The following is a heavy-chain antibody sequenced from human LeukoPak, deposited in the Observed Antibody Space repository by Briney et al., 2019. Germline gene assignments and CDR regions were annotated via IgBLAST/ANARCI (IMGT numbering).Heavy chain of an antibody. CDR2: IQYSGVNK. CDR1: GFTFSSYG. CDR3: ARDSPSLLWFGEPYYFDY. D-gene: IGHD3-10*01. J-gene: IGHJ4*02. V-gene: IGHV3-30*02. Sequence: GGSLRLSCETSGFTFSSYGIYWVRQAPGKGLEWVAFIQYSGVNKFYADSVEGRFTISRDNAKNSLYLQMNSLRAEDTAVYYCARDSPSLLWFGEPYYFDYSGQGTLVTVSS.